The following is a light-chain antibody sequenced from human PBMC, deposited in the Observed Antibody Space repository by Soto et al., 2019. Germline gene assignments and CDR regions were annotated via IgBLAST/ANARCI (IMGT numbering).Light chain of an antibody. CDR3: QQRSTWPT. Sequence: EIVLTQSPATLSLSPGERATLSCGASQTVSSSYLTWYQLKPGLAPRLLFYDASNRAPGIPDRFSGSGSGTDFTLTISGLEPEDFALYYCQQRSTWPTFGQGTRLEIK. CDR1: QTVSSSY. J-gene: IGKJ5*01. CDR2: DAS. V-gene: IGKV3D-20*02.